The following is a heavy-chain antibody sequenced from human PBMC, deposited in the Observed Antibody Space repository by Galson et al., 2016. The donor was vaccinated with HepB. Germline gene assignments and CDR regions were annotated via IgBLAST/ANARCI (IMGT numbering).Heavy chain of an antibody. Sequence: SLRLSCAASGFPLSNFWMNWVRQAPGKGLQWVANVKQDGSEKDYAESVTGRFTIARDNARNSMFLQMNSLRPDDTAIDYCARAQWIPARRAAYFDYWGQGILVTVSS. CDR2: VKQDGSEK. CDR3: ARAQWIPARRAAYFDY. D-gene: IGHD5-18*01. V-gene: IGHV3-7*04. J-gene: IGHJ4*02. CDR1: GFPLSNFW.